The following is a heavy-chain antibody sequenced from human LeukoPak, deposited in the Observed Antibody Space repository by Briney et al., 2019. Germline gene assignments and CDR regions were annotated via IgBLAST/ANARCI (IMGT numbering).Heavy chain of an antibody. D-gene: IGHD6-19*01. V-gene: IGHV4-4*02. J-gene: IGHJ4*02. CDR1: GGSISSDW. CDR3: ATGDNKQWPV. Sequence: SETLSLTCAVSGGSISSDWWTWVRQPPGKGLEWIGEIHHSGFTNYNASLKSRVTISVDKSKNQFSLEVKSVTAADTAVYFCATGDNKQWPVWGQGTLVTVSS. CDR2: IHHSGFT.